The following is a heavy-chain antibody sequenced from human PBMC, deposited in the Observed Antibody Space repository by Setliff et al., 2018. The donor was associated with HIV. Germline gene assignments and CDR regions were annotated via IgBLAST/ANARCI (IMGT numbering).Heavy chain of an antibody. CDR3: ARVSYDSSGYYIYYYYYMDV. J-gene: IGHJ6*03. CDR2: INHSGST. Sequence: SETLSLTCAVYGGSFSGYYWSWIRQPPGKGLEWIGEINHSGSTNYNPPLKSRVTISVDTSKNQFSLKLSSVTAADTAVYYCARVSYDSSGYYIYYYYYMDVWGKGTTVTVS. D-gene: IGHD3-22*01. V-gene: IGHV4-34*01. CDR1: GGSFSGYY.